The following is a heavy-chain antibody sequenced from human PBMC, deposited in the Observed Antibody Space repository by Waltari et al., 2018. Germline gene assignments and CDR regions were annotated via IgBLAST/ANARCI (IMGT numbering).Heavy chain of an antibody. J-gene: IGHJ5*02. Sequence: QVQLQESGPGLVKPSETLSLTCTVSGGSISSYYWSWIRQPPGKGLEWIGYIYYSGSTNYNPSLKSRVTISVDTSKNQFSLKLSSVTAADTAVYYCASHRGSSYNWFDPWGQGTLVTVSS. V-gene: IGHV4-59*01. CDR3: ASHRGSSYNWFDP. CDR2: IYYSGST. D-gene: IGHD1-26*01. CDR1: GGSISSYY.